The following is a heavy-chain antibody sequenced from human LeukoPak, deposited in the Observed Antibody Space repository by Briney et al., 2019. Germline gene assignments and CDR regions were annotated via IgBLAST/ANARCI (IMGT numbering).Heavy chain of an antibody. D-gene: IGHD2-2*01. CDR2: IDPSDSYT. CDR3: ARASCSSTRCSNWFDP. CDR1: GYRFTNFW. V-gene: IGHV5-10-1*01. J-gene: IGHJ5*02. Sequence: GESLKISCKGSGYRFTNFWIAWVRQMPGKGLEWMGRIDPSDSYTNYSPSFQGHVTISADKSISTAYLQWSSLKASDTAMYYCARASCSSTRCSNWFDPWGQGTLVTVSS.